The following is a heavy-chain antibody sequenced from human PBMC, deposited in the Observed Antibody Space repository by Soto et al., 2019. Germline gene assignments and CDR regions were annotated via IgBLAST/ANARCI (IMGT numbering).Heavy chain of an antibody. CDR1: GYTLTELS. CDR2: FDPEDGET. Sequence: GASVKVSCKVSGYTLTELSMHWVRQAPGKGLEWMGGFDPEDGETIYAQKFQGRVTMTEDTSTDTAYMELSSLRSEDTAVYYCATDIIWRSGWASSGMDVWGQGTTVTVSS. D-gene: IGHD6-19*01. V-gene: IGHV1-24*01. J-gene: IGHJ6*02. CDR3: ATDIIWRSGWASSGMDV.